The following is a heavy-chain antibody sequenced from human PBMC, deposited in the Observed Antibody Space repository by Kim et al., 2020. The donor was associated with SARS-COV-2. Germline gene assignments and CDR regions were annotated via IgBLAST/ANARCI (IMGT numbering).Heavy chain of an antibody. CDR1: GGSISSSSYY. Sequence: SETLSLTCTVSGGSISSSSYYWGWIRQPPGKGLEWIGSIYYSGSTYYNPSLKSRVTISVDTSKNQFSLKLSSVTAADTAVYYCARLNKWELPQLPKSNWGQGTLVTVSS. J-gene: IGHJ4*02. CDR2: IYYSGST. V-gene: IGHV4-39*01. D-gene: IGHD1-26*01. CDR3: ARLNKWELPQLPKSN.